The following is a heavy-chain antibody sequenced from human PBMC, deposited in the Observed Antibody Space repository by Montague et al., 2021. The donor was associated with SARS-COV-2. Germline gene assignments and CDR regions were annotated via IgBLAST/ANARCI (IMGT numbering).Heavy chain of an antibody. CDR3: ARFPTSYYYDSKAAPATPDAFDI. CDR2: IYYSGST. Sequence: SETLSLTCTVSGGSISSSSYYWGWNRPRPGKGLDWIGNIYYSGSTYYNPSLKSRVTISVDTSKNKFSLKLSSVTAADTAVYYCARFPTSYYYDSKAAPATPDAFDIWGQGTMVTVSS. D-gene: IGHD3-22*01. V-gene: IGHV4-39*01. J-gene: IGHJ3*02. CDR1: GGSISSSSYY.